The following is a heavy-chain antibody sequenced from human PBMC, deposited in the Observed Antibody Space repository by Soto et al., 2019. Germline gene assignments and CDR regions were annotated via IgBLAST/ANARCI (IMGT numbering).Heavy chain of an antibody. CDR3: ARDILHYYDSSGYPCD. Sequence: GGSLRLSCAASGFTFSSYGMHWVRQAPGKGLEWVAVIWYDGSNKYYADSVKGRFTISRDNSKNTLYLQMNSLRAEDTAVYHCARDILHYYDSSGYPCDWGEGTLVTVSS. CDR1: GFTFSSYG. CDR2: IWYDGSNK. D-gene: IGHD3-22*01. J-gene: IGHJ4*02. V-gene: IGHV3-33*01.